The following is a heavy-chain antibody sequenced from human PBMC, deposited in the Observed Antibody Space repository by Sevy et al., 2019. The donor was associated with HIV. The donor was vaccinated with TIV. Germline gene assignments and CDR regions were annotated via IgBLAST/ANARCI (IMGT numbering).Heavy chain of an antibody. J-gene: IGHJ6*02. CDR3: ARGSVDTAMVNGMDV. CDR1: GGSISSGGYY. CDR2: IYYSGST. Sequence: SETLSLTCTVSGGSISSGGYYWSWIRQHPGKGLEGIGYIYYSGSTYYNPSLKSRVTISVDTSKNQFSLKLSSVTAADTAVYYCARGSVDTAMVNGMDVWGQGTTVTVSS. V-gene: IGHV4-31*03. D-gene: IGHD5-18*01.